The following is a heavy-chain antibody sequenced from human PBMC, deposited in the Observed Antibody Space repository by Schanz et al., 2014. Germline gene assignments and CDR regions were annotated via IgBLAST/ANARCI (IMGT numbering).Heavy chain of an antibody. CDR1: GYSFSAYY. Sequence: QVQLVQSGAELKNPGASVKVSCKASGYSFSAYYIHWMRQAPGQGLEWLGRFTHISQKFQGRVTMTRDTSSTTAYMELNSLRSDDTAVYYCAREAYDSSGYEFDYWGQGTLVTVSS. V-gene: IGHV1-2*06. D-gene: IGHD3-22*01. J-gene: IGHJ4*02. CDR3: AREAYDSSGYEFDY. CDR2: FT.